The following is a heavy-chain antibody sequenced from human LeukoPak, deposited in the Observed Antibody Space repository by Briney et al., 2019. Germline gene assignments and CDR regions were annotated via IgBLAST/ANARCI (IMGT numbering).Heavy chain of an antibody. CDR3: ARERSHAFDI. CDR2: IYSGGST. Sequence: GGSLRLSCTASGFTFGDYAMSWFRQAPGKGLEWVSVIYSGGSTYYADSVKGRFTISRDNSKNTLYLQMNSLRAEDTAVYYCARERSHAFDIWGQGTMVAVSS. J-gene: IGHJ3*02. V-gene: IGHV3-66*01. CDR1: GFTFGDYA.